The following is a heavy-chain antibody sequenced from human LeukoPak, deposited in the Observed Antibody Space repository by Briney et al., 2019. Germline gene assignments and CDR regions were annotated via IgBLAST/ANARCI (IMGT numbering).Heavy chain of an antibody. CDR2: IYYDGSNI. V-gene: IGHV3-33*01. CDR1: EFTFTTYG. Sequence: PGGSLRLSCAASEFTFTTYGMHWVRQAPGKGLEWVAFIYYDGSNIYYADYVKGRFTISRDISKNTLYLQMDSLRADDTAVYYCARLAGSRYPWYLDLWGRGTLVTVSS. CDR3: ARLAGSRYPWYLDL. D-gene: IGHD3-16*02. J-gene: IGHJ2*01.